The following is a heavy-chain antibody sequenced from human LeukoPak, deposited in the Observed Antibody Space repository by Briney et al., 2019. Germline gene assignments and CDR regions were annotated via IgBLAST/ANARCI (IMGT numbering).Heavy chain of an antibody. CDR3: AKDRDEISYGYNFDY. D-gene: IGHD5-18*01. CDR1: GFTFSSYA. V-gene: IGHV3-23*01. CDR2: ISGSGGST. Sequence: GGSLRLSCAASGFTFSSYAMSWVRQAPGKGLEWVSGISGSGGSTNYADSVKGRFTISRDNSKNTLYVQMNSLRAEDTAVYYCAKDRDEISYGYNFDYWGQGTLVTVSS. J-gene: IGHJ4*02.